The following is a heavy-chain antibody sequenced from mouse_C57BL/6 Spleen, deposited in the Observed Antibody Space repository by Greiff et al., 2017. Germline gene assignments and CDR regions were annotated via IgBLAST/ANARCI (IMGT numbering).Heavy chain of an antibody. V-gene: IGHV5-17*01. CDR1: GFTFSDYG. J-gene: IGHJ4*01. D-gene: IGHD2-5*01. CDR3: ARSHYSNYEYAMDY. CDR2: ISSGSSTI. Sequence: EVKLVESGGGLVKPGGSLKLSCAASGFTFSDYGMHWVRQAPEKGLEWVAYISSGSSTIYYADTVKGRFTISRDNAKNTLFLQMTSLRSEDTAMYYCARSHYSNYEYAMDYWGQGTSVTVSS.